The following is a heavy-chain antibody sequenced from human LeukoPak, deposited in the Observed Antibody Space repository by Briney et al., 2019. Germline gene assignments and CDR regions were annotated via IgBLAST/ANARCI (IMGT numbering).Heavy chain of an antibody. V-gene: IGHV4-4*02. CDR3: ASGLYGSGRAWAFDI. D-gene: IGHD3-10*01. J-gene: IGHJ3*02. CDR1: GDSISSSHW. Sequence: SETLSLTCAVSGDSISSSHWWSWVLQPPGKVVEWIGEIYHSGSTNYNPSLKSRVTILVDKSRNQFSLKLSSVSAADTAVYYCASGLYGSGRAWAFDIWGQGTMVTVSS. CDR2: IYHSGST.